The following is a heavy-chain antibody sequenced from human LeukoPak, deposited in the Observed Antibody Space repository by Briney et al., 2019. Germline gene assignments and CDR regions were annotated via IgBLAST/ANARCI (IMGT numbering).Heavy chain of an antibody. D-gene: IGHD6-19*01. CDR1: GGSISSSSYY. V-gene: IGHV4-39*01. CDR3: ALGYTSGWYYFDI. Sequence: SETLSLTCTVSGGSISSSSYYWGWIRQPPGKGLEWIGSIYYSGSTYYNPSLNRRVTISVDTSNNQFSLKLSSVTAADTAVYYCALGYTSGWYYFDIWGRGTLVTVSS. J-gene: IGHJ2*01. CDR2: IYYSGST.